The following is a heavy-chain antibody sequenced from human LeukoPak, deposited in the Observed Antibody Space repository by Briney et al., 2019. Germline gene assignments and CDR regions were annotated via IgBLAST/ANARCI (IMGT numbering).Heavy chain of an antibody. Sequence: SETLSLTCTVSGGSISSYYWSWLRQPPGKGLEWIGYIYYSGSTNYNPSLKSRVTVSVDTSKNQFSLKLSSVTAADTAAYYCARGVATTHAFDYWGQGTLVTVSS. V-gene: IGHV4-59*01. CDR3: ARGVATTHAFDY. CDR2: IYYSGST. J-gene: IGHJ4*02. D-gene: IGHD5-24*01. CDR1: GGSISSYY.